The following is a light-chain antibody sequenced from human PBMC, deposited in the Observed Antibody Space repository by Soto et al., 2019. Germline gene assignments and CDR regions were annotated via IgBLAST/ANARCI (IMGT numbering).Light chain of an antibody. CDR1: QSISSY. CDR2: AAS. J-gene: IGKJ1*01. Sequence: DIQMTQSLSSLSASVGDRVTITCRASQSISSYLNWYQQKPGKAPKLLIYAASSLQSGVPSRFSGSGSGTEFTLTISSLQPEDVATYYWQQSYSTPKSWTFGQGTKVEIK. CDR3: QQSYSTPKSWT. V-gene: IGKV1-39*01.